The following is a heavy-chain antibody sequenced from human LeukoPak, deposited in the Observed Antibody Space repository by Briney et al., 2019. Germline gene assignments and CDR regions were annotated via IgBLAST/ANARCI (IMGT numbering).Heavy chain of an antibody. D-gene: IGHD3-9*01. CDR1: GFTFSSYS. J-gene: IGHJ4*02. CDR3: AREDILAGYYY. V-gene: IGHV3-21*01. Sequence: GGSLRLSCAASGFTFSSYSMNWVRQAPGKGLEWVSSISSSSSYVYYADSVKGRFTISRDNAKNSLYLQMNSLRAEDTAVYYCAREDILAGYYYWGQGTLVTVSS. CDR2: ISSSSSYV.